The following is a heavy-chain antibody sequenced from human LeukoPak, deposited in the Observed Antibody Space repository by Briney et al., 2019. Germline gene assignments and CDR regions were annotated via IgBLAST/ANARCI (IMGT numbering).Heavy chain of an antibody. J-gene: IGHJ4*02. D-gene: IGHD3-3*01. V-gene: IGHV3-64*01. CDR1: GFTFSSYA. CDR3: ARSVRSDFWSGYPIDY. CDR2: ISSNGGST. Sequence: GGSLRLSCAASGFTFSSYAMHWVRQAPGKGLEYVSAISSNGGSTYYANSVKGRFTISRDNSKNKLYLQMGSLRAEDMAVYYCARSVRSDFWSGYPIDYWGQGTLVTVSS.